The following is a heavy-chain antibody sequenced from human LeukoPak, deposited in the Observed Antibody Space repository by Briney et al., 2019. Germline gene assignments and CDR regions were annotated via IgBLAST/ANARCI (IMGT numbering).Heavy chain of an antibody. V-gene: IGHV3-53*01. CDR1: GFTVIANY. CDR3: ASGGINMVRGGYYFDY. J-gene: IGHJ4*02. D-gene: IGHD3-10*01. Sequence: GGSLRLSCAASGFTVIANYMSWVRQAPGKGLEWVSVIYIGGNTYYADSVKGRFAISRDNSKNTLYLQMNSLRAEDTAVYYCASGGINMVRGGYYFDYWGQGTLVTVSS. CDR2: IYIGGNT.